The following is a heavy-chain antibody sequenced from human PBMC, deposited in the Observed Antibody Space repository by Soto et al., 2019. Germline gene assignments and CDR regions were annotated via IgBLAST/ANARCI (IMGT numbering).Heavy chain of an antibody. CDR1: GYTFTSYA. J-gene: IGHJ4*02. CDR2: INAGNGNT. Sequence: ASVKVSCKASGYTFTSYAMHWVRQAPGQRLEWMGGINAGNGNTKYSQKFQGRVTITRDTSGSTAYMELSSLRSEDTAVYYCARGLVVPAAIGYWGQGTLVTVSS. D-gene: IGHD2-2*01. V-gene: IGHV1-3*01. CDR3: ARGLVVPAAIGY.